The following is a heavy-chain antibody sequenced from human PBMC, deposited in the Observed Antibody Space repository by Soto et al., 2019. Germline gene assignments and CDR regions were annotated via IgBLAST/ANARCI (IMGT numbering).Heavy chain of an antibody. CDR2: INPATGAA. CDR1: GYPVTAYY. J-gene: IGHJ3*02. CDR3: ARGGGVGVAGSAAFDM. Sequence: QLHVVQSGAVVKKPGASVTVCCSASGYPVTAYYMHWVRQAPGRGLEWMGGINPATGAAKYTQTFQGRVTMTRDTSTSTVFMELSGLTSEDTAVFYCARGGGVGVAGSAAFDMWGQGTLVTVSS. V-gene: IGHV1-2*02. D-gene: IGHD3-3*01.